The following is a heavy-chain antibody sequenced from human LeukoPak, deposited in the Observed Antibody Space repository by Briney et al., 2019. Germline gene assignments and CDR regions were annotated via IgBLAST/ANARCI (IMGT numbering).Heavy chain of an antibody. D-gene: IGHD3-22*01. J-gene: IGHJ4*02. Sequence: SETLSLTCAVYGGSFSGYYWSWIRQPPGKGLEWIGEINHSGSTNYNPSLKSRVTISVDTSKNQFSLKLSSVTAADTAVYYCARGRPYGSSGYDLDYWGQGTLVTVSS. CDR1: GGSFSGYY. V-gene: IGHV4-34*01. CDR3: ARGRPYGSSGYDLDY. CDR2: INHSGST.